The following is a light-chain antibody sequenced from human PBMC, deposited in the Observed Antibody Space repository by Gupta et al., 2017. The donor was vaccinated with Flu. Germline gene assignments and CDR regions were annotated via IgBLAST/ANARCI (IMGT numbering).Light chain of an antibody. CDR1: QSVGKW. V-gene: IGKV1-5*03. Sequence: ITCRASQSVGKWLAWYQQKPGKAPKVLIYKASSLESEVPSRFSGSGSGTEFTLTISSLQPDDFATYYCQQYYSSSYTFGQGTKLEIK. CDR3: QQYYSSSYT. J-gene: IGKJ2*01. CDR2: KAS.